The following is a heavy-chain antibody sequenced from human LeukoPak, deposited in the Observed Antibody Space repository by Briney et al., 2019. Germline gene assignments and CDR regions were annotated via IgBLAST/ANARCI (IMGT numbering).Heavy chain of an antibody. V-gene: IGHV2-5*01. CDR1: GLSLITTGVG. Sequence: SGPTLVKPTQTLTLTCTFSGLSLITTGVGVGWIRQPPGKALEWLALIYWNDDERYGPSLKSRLTITKDISKNQVVLTMTNMDPVDTATYYCAPETFGRGWFDPWGQGILVTVSS. CDR3: APETFGRGWFDP. D-gene: IGHD3-10*01. CDR2: IYWNDDE. J-gene: IGHJ5*02.